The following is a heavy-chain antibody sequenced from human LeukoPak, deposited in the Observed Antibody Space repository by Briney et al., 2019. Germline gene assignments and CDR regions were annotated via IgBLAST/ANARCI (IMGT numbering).Heavy chain of an antibody. V-gene: IGHV3-7*01. Sequence: GGSLRLSCAASGFTFSNYWMSWVRQAPGKGLEWVANIKQDGSEKYYVDSVKGRFTISRDNSKNTLYLQMNSLRAEDTAVYYCAKDVQRYYDSSGYSVELDYWGQGTLVTVSS. CDR2: IKQDGSEK. CDR1: GFTFSNYW. D-gene: IGHD3-22*01. J-gene: IGHJ4*02. CDR3: AKDVQRYYDSSGYSVELDY.